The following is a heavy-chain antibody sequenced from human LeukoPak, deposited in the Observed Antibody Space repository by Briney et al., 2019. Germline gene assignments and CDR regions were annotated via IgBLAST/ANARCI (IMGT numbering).Heavy chain of an antibody. J-gene: IGHJ4*02. CDR3: ARTAGHYDFWSGYFYYFDY. Sequence: GGSLRLSYAASGFTFSSYWMHWVRQAPGKGLVWVSRINSDGSSTSYADSVKGRFTISRDNAKNTLYLQMNSLRAEDTAVYYCARTAGHYDFWSGYFYYFDYWGQGTLVTVSS. CDR1: GFTFSSYW. D-gene: IGHD3-3*01. CDR2: INSDGSST. V-gene: IGHV3-74*01.